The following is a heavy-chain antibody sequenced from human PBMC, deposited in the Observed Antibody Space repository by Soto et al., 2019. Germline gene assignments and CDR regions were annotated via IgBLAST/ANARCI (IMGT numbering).Heavy chain of an antibody. Sequence: GGSLRLSCAASGFTFSNAWMSWVRQAPGKGLEWVGRIKSKTDGGTTDYAAPVKGRFTISRDDSKNTLYLQMNSLKTEDTAVYYCTTGASNWNYVSSPLFGYYYYMDVWGKGTTVTVSS. CDR1: GFTFSNAW. CDR3: TTGASNWNYVSSPLFGYYYYMDV. J-gene: IGHJ6*03. D-gene: IGHD1-7*01. V-gene: IGHV3-15*01. CDR2: IKSKTDGGTT.